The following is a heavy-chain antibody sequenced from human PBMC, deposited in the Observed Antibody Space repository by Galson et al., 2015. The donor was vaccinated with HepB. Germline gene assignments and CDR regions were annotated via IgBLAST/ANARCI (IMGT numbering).Heavy chain of an antibody. CDR1: GFSFSGYT. D-gene: IGHD3-3*01. V-gene: IGHV3-23*01. CDR3: AKDGSYEFWAPMDV. Sequence: SLRLSCAASGFSFSGYTMNWVRQAPGKGLEWVSAISGGGGVTYYADSVKGRFTISRDNSKKTLYMQMTSLRAEDTAVYYCAKDGSYEFWAPMDVWGKGTTVTVSS. CDR2: ISGGGGVT. J-gene: IGHJ6*03.